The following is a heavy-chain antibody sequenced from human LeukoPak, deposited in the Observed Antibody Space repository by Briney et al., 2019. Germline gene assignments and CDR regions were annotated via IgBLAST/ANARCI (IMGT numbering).Heavy chain of an antibody. Sequence: NPGGSLSLSCAASGFTFSSYSMNWVRQAPGKGLEWVSSISSSSSYIYYADSVKGRFTISRDNAKNSLYLQMNSLRAEDTAVYYCARGPRYSSSWYTGPSFFDYWGQGTLVTVSS. D-gene: IGHD6-13*01. CDR2: ISSSSSYI. CDR3: ARGPRYSSSWYTGPSFFDY. V-gene: IGHV3-21*01. CDR1: GFTFSSYS. J-gene: IGHJ4*02.